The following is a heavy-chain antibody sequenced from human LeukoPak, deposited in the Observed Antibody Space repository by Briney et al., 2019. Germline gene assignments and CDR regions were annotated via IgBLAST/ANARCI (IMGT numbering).Heavy chain of an antibody. CDR3: ARDLLGVALEFDY. J-gene: IGHJ4*02. CDR1: GFAFSSYW. V-gene: IGHV3-74*01. D-gene: IGHD1-1*01. Sequence: PGGSLRLSCAASGFAFSSYWMHWVRQAPGKGLVWVSRINSDGSSASYADSVKGRFTISRDNAKNTLYLQMNSLRAEDTAVYYCARDLLGVALEFDYWGQGPLVTVSS. CDR2: INSDGSSA.